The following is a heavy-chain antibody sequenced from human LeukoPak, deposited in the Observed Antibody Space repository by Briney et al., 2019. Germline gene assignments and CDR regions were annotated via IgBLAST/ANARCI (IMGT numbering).Heavy chain of an antibody. CDR1: GYTFTDYF. D-gene: IGHD3-10*01. J-gene: IGHJ4*02. Sequence: ASVKVSCKASGYTFTDYFVQWIRQAPGQGLEWMGWVNPNSGATKYAEKFQGRVTMTRDTSINTAYMDLSRLTSDDTAVFYCARGFFRYGSSFDFWGQGTLVTVSS. CDR3: ARGFFRYGSSFDF. CDR2: VNPNSGAT. V-gene: IGHV1-2*02.